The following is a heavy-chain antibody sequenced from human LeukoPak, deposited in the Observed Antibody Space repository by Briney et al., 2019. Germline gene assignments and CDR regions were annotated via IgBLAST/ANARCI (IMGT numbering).Heavy chain of an antibody. V-gene: IGHV3-48*04. J-gene: IGHJ4*02. CDR1: GFTFSTYN. Sequence: PGGSLRLSCAASGFTFSTYNMNWVRQTPGKGLEWISYISKNSNTIYYADSVKGRFTISRDNAENSLYLQMNSLRAEDTGVYYCVRRSHFDSWGQGTLITVSS. CDR3: VRRSHFDS. CDR2: ISKNSNTI.